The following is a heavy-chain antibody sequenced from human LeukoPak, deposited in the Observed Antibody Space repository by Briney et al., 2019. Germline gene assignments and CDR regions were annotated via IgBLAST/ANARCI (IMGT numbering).Heavy chain of an antibody. CDR1: GFTFSSYW. D-gene: IGHD3-10*01. V-gene: IGHV3-74*01. J-gene: IGHJ4*02. CDR2: INTDGSTT. Sequence: GGSLRLSCAASGFTFSSYWMHWVRQAPGKGLVWVSRINTDGSTTRYADSVKGRFTISRDNAENTVYLQMNSLRAEDAALYHCARGSQGLLWFGESGYYFDYWGQGTLVTVSS. CDR3: ARGSQGLLWFGESGYYFDY.